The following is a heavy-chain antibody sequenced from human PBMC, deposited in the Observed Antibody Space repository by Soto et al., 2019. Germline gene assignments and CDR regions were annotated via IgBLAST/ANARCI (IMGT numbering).Heavy chain of an antibody. CDR1: GGTFSIYA. CDR3: ARVVGYCSSTSCYTGWFDP. J-gene: IGHJ5*02. Sequence: QVQLVQSGAEVKKPGSSVKVSCKASGGTFSIYAISWVRQAPGQGPEWMGGITPIFGTANYAQKFQGRVTITADESTSTAYMELSSLRSEDTAVYYCARVVGYCSSTSCYTGWFDPWGQGTLVTVSS. CDR2: ITPIFGTA. V-gene: IGHV1-69*01. D-gene: IGHD2-2*02.